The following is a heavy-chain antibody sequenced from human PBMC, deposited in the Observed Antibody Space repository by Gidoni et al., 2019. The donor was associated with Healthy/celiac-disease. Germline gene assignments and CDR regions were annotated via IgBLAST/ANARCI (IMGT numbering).Heavy chain of an antibody. Sequence: QVQLQQWGAGLLKPSETLSLTCAVYGGSFSGYYLSWIRQPPGKGLEWIGEINHRGSTNYNPSLKSRVTISVDTSKNQFSLKLSSVTAADTAVYYCARGPDISNCSSTSCYLGGFDYWGQGTLVTVSS. CDR1: GGSFSGYY. J-gene: IGHJ4*02. D-gene: IGHD2-2*01. CDR2: INHRGST. V-gene: IGHV4-34*01. CDR3: ARGPDISNCSSTSCYLGGFDY.